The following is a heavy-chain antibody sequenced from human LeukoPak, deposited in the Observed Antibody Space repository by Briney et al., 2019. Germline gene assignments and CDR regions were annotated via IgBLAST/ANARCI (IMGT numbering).Heavy chain of an antibody. CDR2: IYYSGST. Sequence: SETLSLTCTVSGGSISSSSYYWGWIRQPPGKGLEWIGSIYYSGSTYYNPSLKRRVTISVDTSKNQFSLKLSSVTAADTAVYYCARHGRNNDYWGQGTLGTVSS. D-gene: IGHD2-15*01. CDR1: GGSISSSSYY. V-gene: IGHV4-39*01. J-gene: IGHJ4*02. CDR3: ARHGRNNDY.